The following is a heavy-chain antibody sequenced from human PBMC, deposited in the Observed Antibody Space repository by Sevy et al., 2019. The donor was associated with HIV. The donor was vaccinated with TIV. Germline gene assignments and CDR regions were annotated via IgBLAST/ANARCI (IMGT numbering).Heavy chain of an antibody. CDR1: GFTFSSYG. Sequence: GGSLRLSCAASGFTFSSYGMHWVRQAPGKGLEWVAVISYDGSNKYYADSVKGRFTISRDNSKNTLYLQMNSLRAEDTAVYYCAKGGDSSSWYSYYYYGMDVWGQGTKVTVSS. J-gene: IGHJ6*02. V-gene: IGHV3-30*18. CDR3: AKGGDSSSWYSYYYYGMDV. CDR2: ISYDGSNK. D-gene: IGHD6-13*01.